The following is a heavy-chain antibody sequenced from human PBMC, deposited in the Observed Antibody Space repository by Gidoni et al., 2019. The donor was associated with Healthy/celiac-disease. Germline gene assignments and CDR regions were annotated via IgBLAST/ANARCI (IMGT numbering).Heavy chain of an antibody. CDR1: GFTFSSYE. J-gene: IGHJ4*02. CDR2: ISSSGSTI. Sequence: EVQLVESGGGLVQPGGSLRLSCAASGFTFSSYEMNWVRQAPGKGLEWVSYISSSGSTIYYADSVKGRFTISRDNAKNSLYLQMNSLRAEDTAVYYCARVSYGDVDDYWGQGTLVTVSS. V-gene: IGHV3-48*03. D-gene: IGHD4-17*01. CDR3: ARVSYGDVDDY.